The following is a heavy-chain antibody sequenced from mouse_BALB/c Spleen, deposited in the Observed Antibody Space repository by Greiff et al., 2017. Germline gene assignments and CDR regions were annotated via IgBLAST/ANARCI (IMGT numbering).Heavy chain of an antibody. J-gene: IGHJ4*01. CDR2: INPYNGDT. CDR1: GYSFTGYF. CDR3: GRDDGYLFYAMDY. V-gene: IGHV1-37*01. D-gene: IGHD2-3*01. Sequence: VQLKESGPELVKPGASVKISCKASGYSFTGYFMNWVKQSHGKSLEWIGRINPYNGDTFYNQKFKGKATLTVDKSSSTAHMELLSLTSEDSAVYYCGRDDGYLFYAMDYWGQGTSVTVSS.